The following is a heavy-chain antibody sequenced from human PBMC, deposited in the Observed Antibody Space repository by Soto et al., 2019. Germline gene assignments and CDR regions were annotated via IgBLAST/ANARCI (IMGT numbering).Heavy chain of an antibody. V-gene: IGHV3-30*18. Sequence: GGSLRLSCAASGFSFSNYGMHWVRQAPGKGLEWVAVISYDGSSKYHADSVKGRFTISRDNSKNTLHLQMNSMRAEDTAVYYCSKDLRGRLALLDSWGQGTQVTVSS. CDR2: ISYDGSSK. CDR3: SKDLRGRLALLDS. J-gene: IGHJ5*01. CDR1: GFSFSNYG. D-gene: IGHD6-19*01.